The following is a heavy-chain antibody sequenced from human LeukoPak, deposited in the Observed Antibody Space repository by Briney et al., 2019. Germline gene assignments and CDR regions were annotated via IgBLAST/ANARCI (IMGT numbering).Heavy chain of an antibody. Sequence: PSETLSLTCTVSGYSISSGYYWGWIRPPPGKGLEWIGSMFHSGSSYYNPSLKSRVTISLDTSKNQFSLKVSSVTAADTAVYYCAREGGSSSSEVYWGQGTLVTVSS. CDR1: GYSISSGYY. D-gene: IGHD6-6*01. V-gene: IGHV4-38-2*02. CDR3: AREGGSSSSEVY. J-gene: IGHJ4*02. CDR2: MFHSGSS.